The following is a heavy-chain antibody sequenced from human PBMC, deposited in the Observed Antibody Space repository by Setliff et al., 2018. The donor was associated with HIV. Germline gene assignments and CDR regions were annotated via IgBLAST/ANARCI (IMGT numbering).Heavy chain of an antibody. CDR3: ARGGRTQQLVQGTDY. CDR1: GGTFSSYV. Sequence: SVKVSCKASGGTFSSYVISWVRQAPGQGPEWMGGIIPMYGVTNYAQKFQGRVTMTRDTSTSKVYMEVSSLRSEDTAVYYCARGGRTQQLVQGTDYWGQGTLVTV. CDR2: IIPMYGVT. V-gene: IGHV1-69*10. J-gene: IGHJ4*02. D-gene: IGHD6-13*01.